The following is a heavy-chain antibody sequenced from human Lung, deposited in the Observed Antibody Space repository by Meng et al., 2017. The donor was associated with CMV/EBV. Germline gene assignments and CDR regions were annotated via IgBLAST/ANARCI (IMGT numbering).Heavy chain of an antibody. V-gene: IGHV1-8*01. CDR3: TRGRGSTHKGNWFDP. CDR2: MNPNSGNT. J-gene: IGHJ5*02. Sequence: SVXVSXXASGYTFTSYDINWVRQATGQGLEWMGWMNPNSGNTAYAPKFQGRLTMTRNTSIKTAYMDLSSLRSEDTAIYYCTRGRGSTHKGNWFDPWGQGAXVTVSS. CDR1: GYTFTSYD. D-gene: IGHD3-10*01.